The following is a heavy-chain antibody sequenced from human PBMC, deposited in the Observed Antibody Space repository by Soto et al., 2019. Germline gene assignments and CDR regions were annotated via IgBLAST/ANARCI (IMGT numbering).Heavy chain of an antibody. CDR1: GYTFTSYA. D-gene: IGHD5-12*01. Sequence: QVQLVQSGAEVKKTGASVKVSCKASGYTFTSYAITWVRQAPGQGLEWMGRISGYNGNTNHAQKLQDRVTMTTDTSTSTAYMELRSLRSDDTAVYYCGREGATSRPEEFDYWGQGTLVTVSS. CDR3: GREGATSRPEEFDY. CDR2: ISGYNGNT. V-gene: IGHV1-18*01. J-gene: IGHJ4*02.